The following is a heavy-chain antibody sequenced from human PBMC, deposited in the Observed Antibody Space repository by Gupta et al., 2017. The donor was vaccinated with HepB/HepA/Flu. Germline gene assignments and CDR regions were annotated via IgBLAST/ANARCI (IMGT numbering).Heavy chain of an antibody. CDR3: SRHGSLAGFPFDS. Sequence: EVELVDSVGGLVQPGRSLRLSCTTSGFTFGDHALRWVRQAPGKGLEWVGFIRSRTYGATTQYAASVKGRFIISRDDSNSIAYLQMISLKTEDTAVYYCSRHGSLAGFPFDSWGQGTLVTVSS. CDR1: GFTFGDHA. V-gene: IGHV3-49*04. D-gene: IGHD6-13*01. CDR2: IRSRTYGATT. J-gene: IGHJ4*02.